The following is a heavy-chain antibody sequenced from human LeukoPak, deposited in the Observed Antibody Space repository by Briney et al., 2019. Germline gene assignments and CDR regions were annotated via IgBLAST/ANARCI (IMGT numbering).Heavy chain of an antibody. V-gene: IGHV3-7*01. D-gene: IGHD5-24*01. J-gene: IGHJ4*02. Sequence: GGSLRLSCAASGFTFSSYWMSWVRQAPGKGLEWVANIKQDGSEKYYVDSVKGRFTISRDNAKNSLYLQMNSLRAEDTAVYYCARWDREMARFILNGLDYWGQGTLVTVSS. CDR1: GFTFSSYW. CDR3: ARWDREMARFILNGLDY. CDR2: IKQDGSEK.